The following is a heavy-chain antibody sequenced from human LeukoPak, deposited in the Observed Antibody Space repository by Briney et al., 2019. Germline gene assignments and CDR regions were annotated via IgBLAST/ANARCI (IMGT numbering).Heavy chain of an antibody. CDR1: GGSFSAYY. CDR3: ARVGPQRFCTNGVCLWDYFYYYMDV. D-gene: IGHD2-8*01. Sequence: PSETLSLTCAVYGGSFSAYYWTWIRQSPGKGLGWIGESNHSGSSNYNPSLKSRVTISVDTSKNQFSLKMTSVTAADTAVYYCARVGPQRFCTNGVCLWDYFYYYMDVWGKGTTVTVSS. CDR2: SNHSGSS. V-gene: IGHV4-34*01. J-gene: IGHJ6*03.